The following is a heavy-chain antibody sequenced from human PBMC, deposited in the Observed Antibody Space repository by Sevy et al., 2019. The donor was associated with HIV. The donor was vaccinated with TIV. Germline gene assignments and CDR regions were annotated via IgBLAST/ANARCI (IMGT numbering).Heavy chain of an antibody. CDR3: ARHWGASSSYQESGFDP. CDR2: IYYSGST. D-gene: IGHD2-15*01. CDR1: GGSISSYY. J-gene: IGHJ5*02. Sequence: QSQTLSLTCTVSGGSISSYYWSWIRQPPGKGLEWIGYIYYSGSTNYNPSLKSRVTISVDTSKNQFSLKLSSVTAADTAVYYCARHWGASSSYQESGFDPWGQGTLVTVSS. V-gene: IGHV4-59*08.